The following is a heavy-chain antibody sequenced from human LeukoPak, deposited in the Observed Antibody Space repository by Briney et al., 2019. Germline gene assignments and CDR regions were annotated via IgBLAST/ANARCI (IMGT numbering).Heavy chain of an antibody. D-gene: IGHD1-26*01. Sequence: GGSLRLSCAASGFTFSSYSMNWVRQAPGKGLEWVAVISYDGSNKYYADSVEGRFTISRDNSKNTLYLQMNSLRAEDTAVYYCAKDRGYFDYWGQGTLVTVSS. CDR2: ISYDGSNK. V-gene: IGHV3-30*18. J-gene: IGHJ4*02. CDR3: AKDRGYFDY. CDR1: GFTFSSYS.